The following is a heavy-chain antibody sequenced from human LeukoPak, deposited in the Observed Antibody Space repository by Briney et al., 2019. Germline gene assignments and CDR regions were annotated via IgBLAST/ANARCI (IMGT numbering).Heavy chain of an antibody. J-gene: IGHJ3*02. CDR2: IKQDGSEK. V-gene: IGHV3-7*01. Sequence: PGGSLRLSCAASGFTFGSYWMSWVRQAPGKGLEWVANIKQDGSEKYYVDSVKGRFTISRDNAKNSLYLQMNSLRAEDTAVYYCARLTMIVVVIRGDAFDIWGQGTMVTVSS. D-gene: IGHD3-22*01. CDR1: GFTFGSYW. CDR3: ARLTMIVVVIRGDAFDI.